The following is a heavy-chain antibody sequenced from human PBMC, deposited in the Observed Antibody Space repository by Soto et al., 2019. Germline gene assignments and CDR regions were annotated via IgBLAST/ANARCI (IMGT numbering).Heavy chain of an antibody. J-gene: IGHJ5*02. D-gene: IGHD1-7*01. CDR3: AKDRLTGTTGWFGP. CDR1: GFTFSTYA. V-gene: IGHV3-23*01. Sequence: EVQLLESGGGLVQPGGSLRLSCAASGFTFSTYAMSWVRQAPGKGLEWVSSISGTDGSTYYADSVKGRFTISRDNSKNTLYMQMNSLRAEDTGIYFCAKDRLTGTTGWFGPWGKGTLVTVSS. CDR2: ISGTDGST.